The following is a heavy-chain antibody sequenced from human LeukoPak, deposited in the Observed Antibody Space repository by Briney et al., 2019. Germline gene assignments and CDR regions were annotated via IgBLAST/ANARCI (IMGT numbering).Heavy chain of an antibody. J-gene: IGHJ1*01. CDR1: GFTFSSYN. CDR2: ISSSGTTM. Sequence: GSLRLSCAASGFTFSSYNMNWVRQAPGKGLEWVSYISSSGTTMYYADSVKGRFTISRDNSKNTLYLQMNSLRAEDTAVYYCAKTITLRSGLTQSAEYFQHWGQGTLVTVSS. CDR3: AKTITLRSGLTQSAEYFQH. D-gene: IGHD3-22*01. V-gene: IGHV3-48*01.